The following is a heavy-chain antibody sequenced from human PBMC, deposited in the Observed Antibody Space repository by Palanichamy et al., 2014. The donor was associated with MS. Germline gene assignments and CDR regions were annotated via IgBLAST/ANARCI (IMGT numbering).Heavy chain of an antibody. CDR1: SFTSYW. CDR3: ARRRGTTSYDDY. J-gene: IGHJ4*02. V-gene: IGHV5-51*01. CDR2: IYPGDSDT. Sequence: SFTSYWIGWVRQMPGKGLEWMGIIYPGDSDTRYSPSFQGQVTISADKSISTAYLQWSSLKASDTAMYCCARRRGTTSYDDYWGQGTLVTVSS. D-gene: IGHD1-7*01.